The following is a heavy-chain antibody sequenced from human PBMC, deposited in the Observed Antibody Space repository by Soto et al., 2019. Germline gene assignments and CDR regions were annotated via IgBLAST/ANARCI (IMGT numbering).Heavy chain of an antibody. CDR1: GFTFSSYA. CDR2: ISGSGGST. CDR3: AKWATYYYDSSGYSTHYFDY. V-gene: IGHV3-23*01. Sequence: GGSLRLSCAASGFTFSSYAMSWVRQAPGKGLEWVSAISGSGGSTYYADSVKGRFTISRDNSKNTLYLQMNSLRAEDTAVYYCAKWATYYYDSSGYSTHYFDYWGQGTLVTAPQ. D-gene: IGHD3-22*01. J-gene: IGHJ4*02.